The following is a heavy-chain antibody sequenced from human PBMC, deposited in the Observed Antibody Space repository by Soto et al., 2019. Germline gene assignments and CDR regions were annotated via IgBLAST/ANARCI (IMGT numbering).Heavy chain of an antibody. CDR1: GFTFRTYT. V-gene: IGHV3-21*01. D-gene: IGHD2-15*01. J-gene: IGHJ6*03. Sequence: GGSLRLSCVASGFTFRTYTMNWVRQAPGKGLEWVSGIRGFSPYTFYAESVKGRFTISRDNAKNSLYLQMNSLGVEDTAVYYCARDRGYDAHDYYYMDVWGQGTTVTVSS. CDR2: IRGFSPYT. CDR3: ARDRGYDAHDYYYMDV.